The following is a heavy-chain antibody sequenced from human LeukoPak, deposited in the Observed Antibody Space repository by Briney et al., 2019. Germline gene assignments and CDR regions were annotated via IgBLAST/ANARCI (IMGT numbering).Heavy chain of an antibody. CDR3: AGRAREFGEGDYYYGMDV. CDR2: ISSSGSSI. J-gene: IGHJ6*02. D-gene: IGHD3-10*01. V-gene: IGHV3-48*04. Sequence: PGRSLRLSCAASGFTFSSYGMHWVRQAPGKGLEWVAFISSSGSSIYYADSVKGRFTISRDNAKNSLYLHMNSLRAEDTAVYYCAGRAREFGEGDYYYGMDVWGQGTTVTVSS. CDR1: GFTFSSYG.